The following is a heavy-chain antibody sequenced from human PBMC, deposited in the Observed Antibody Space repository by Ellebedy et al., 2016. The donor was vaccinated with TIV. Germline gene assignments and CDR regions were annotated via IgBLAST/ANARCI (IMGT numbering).Heavy chain of an antibody. CDR3: AREYYYDRSASPSFYFDY. J-gene: IGHJ4*02. CDR1: GSTFSSYV. D-gene: IGHD3-22*01. Sequence: GGSLRLSXAASGSTFSSYVIHWVRQAPGKGLEWVAVISHDGSNTYYTDSVKGRFTISRDDSKNTLYLQMNSLRVEDTAVYYCAREYYYDRSASPSFYFDYWGQGTLVTVSS. CDR2: ISHDGSNT. V-gene: IGHV3-30-3*01.